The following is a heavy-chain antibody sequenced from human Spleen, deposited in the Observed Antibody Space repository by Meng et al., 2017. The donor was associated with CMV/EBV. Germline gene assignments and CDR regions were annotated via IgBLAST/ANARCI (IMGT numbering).Heavy chain of an antibody. CDR2: INHSGST. V-gene: IGHV4-34*01. J-gene: IGHJ4*02. CDR1: GGSFSGYY. CDR3: ARDQGEGGRFDY. D-gene: IGHD2-2*01. Sequence: GSLRLSCAVYGGSFSGYYWSRIRQPPGKGLEWIGEINHSGSTNYNPSLKSRVTISVDTSKNQFSLKLSSVTAADTAVYYCARDQGEGGRFDYWGQGTLVTVSS.